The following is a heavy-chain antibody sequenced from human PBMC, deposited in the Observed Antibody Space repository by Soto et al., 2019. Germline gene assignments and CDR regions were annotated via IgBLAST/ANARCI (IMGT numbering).Heavy chain of an antibody. CDR1: GGSISSGGYY. CDR3: AREGLARTFDY. V-gene: IGHV4-31*03. Sequence: SEALSLTCTVSGGSISSGGYYWSWIRQHPGKGLEWIGYIHYSGSTYYNPSLKSRVTISVDTSKNQFSLKLSSVTAADTAVYYCAREGLARTFDYWGQGTLVTVSS. D-gene: IGHD6-19*01. J-gene: IGHJ4*02. CDR2: IHYSGST.